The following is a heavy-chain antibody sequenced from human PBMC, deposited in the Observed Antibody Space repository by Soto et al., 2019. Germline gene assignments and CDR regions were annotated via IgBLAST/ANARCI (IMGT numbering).Heavy chain of an antibody. Sequence: GGSLRLSCAASGFTFSSYSMNWVRQAPGKGLEWVSYISSSSSTIYYADSVKGRFTISRDNAKNSLYLQMNSLRAEDTAVYYCARLAAAGTFQYYYYYMDVWGNGTTVTVSS. V-gene: IGHV3-48*01. D-gene: IGHD6-13*01. CDR3: ARLAAAGTFQYYYYYMDV. CDR1: GFTFSSYS. CDR2: ISSSSSTI. J-gene: IGHJ6*03.